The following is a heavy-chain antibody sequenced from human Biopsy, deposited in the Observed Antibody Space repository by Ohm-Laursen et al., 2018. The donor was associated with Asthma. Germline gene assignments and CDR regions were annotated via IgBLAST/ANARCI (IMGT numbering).Heavy chain of an antibody. CDR1: GFTFRSYA. J-gene: IGHJ3*02. CDR2: GGSYYDGGLK. V-gene: IGHV3-30-3*01. CDR3: AKVDGVGTIQAFYI. D-gene: IGHD2-21*02. Sequence: SLRLSCSASGFTFRSYAMHWVRQAPGKGLEWVAGGGSYYDGGLKYYADSVNGRFTVSRDDSKNTLYLQMNSLRPDDTAVYYCAKVDGVGTIQAFYIWGQGTMVTVSS.